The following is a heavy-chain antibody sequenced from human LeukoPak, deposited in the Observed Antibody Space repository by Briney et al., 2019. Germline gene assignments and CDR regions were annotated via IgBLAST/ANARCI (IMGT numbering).Heavy chain of an antibody. D-gene: IGHD5-24*01. J-gene: IGHJ4*02. V-gene: IGHV3-7*01. Sequence: GGSLRLSCAASGFAFNSQTMSWVRQAPGKGLEWVASIKEDEIEIHYVDSVKGRFTISRDNSKNTLYLQMNSLRAEDTAVYYCARDRDGYNYPAPLDYWGQGTLVTVSS. CDR3: ARDRDGYNYPAPLDY. CDR1: GFAFNSQT. CDR2: IKEDEIEI.